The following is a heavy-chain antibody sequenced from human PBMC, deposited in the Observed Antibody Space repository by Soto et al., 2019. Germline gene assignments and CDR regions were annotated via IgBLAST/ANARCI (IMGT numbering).Heavy chain of an antibody. V-gene: IGHV1-2*02. CDR2: INPATGAA. CDR3: ARGGGVGVAGSAAFDM. Sequence: QLHLVQSGAVVKKPGASVTVSCSASGYPVTAYYMHWVRQAPGRGLEWMGGINPATGAAKYTQTFQGRVTMTRDTSTSTVFMELSGLTSEDTAVFYCARGGGVGVAGSAAFDMWGRGTLVTVSS. J-gene: IGHJ3*02. CDR1: GYPVTAYY. D-gene: IGHD3-3*01.